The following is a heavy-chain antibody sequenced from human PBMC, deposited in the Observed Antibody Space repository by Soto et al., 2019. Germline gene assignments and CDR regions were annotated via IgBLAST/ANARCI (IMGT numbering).Heavy chain of an antibody. Sequence: SETLSLTCAVSVYSVTSGYYWGCLRQPPGKGLEWIGSIYHGLSTYYNPSLNSRVTLSIDMTNNHVSLILNSVTAADTAVYYCARVGPWVPYYYDSSPYTFENWFDPWGQGTLVTVSS. CDR1: VYSVTSGYY. J-gene: IGHJ5*02. CDR3: ARVGPWVPYYYDSSPYTFENWFDP. D-gene: IGHD3-22*01. V-gene: IGHV4-38-2*01. CDR2: IYHGLST.